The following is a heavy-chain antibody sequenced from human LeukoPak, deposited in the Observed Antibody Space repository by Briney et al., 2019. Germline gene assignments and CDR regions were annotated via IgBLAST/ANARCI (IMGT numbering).Heavy chain of an antibody. CDR2: INHSGST. V-gene: IGHV4-34*01. J-gene: IGHJ6*03. Sequence: GSLRLSCAASGFTFSFYWMSWIRQPPGKGLEWIGEINHSGSTNYNPSLKSRVTISVDTSKNQFSLKLSSVTAADTAVCYCARRYYYYMDVWGKGTTVTVSS. CDR3: ARRYYYYMDV. CDR1: GFTFSFYW.